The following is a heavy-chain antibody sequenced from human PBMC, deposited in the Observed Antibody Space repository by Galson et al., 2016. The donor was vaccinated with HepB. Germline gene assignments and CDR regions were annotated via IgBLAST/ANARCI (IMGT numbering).Heavy chain of an antibody. J-gene: IGHJ3*02. CDR3: VKDRHYYDSTGYLGTSDI. CDR2: ISTNGRSS. Sequence: SLRLSCAASGLSISSYALHWVRQAPGKGLEYVSSISTNGRSSFYTDSVKGRFTISRDNSENTLYLQMSSLRAEDTAVYYCVKDRHYYDSTGYLGTSDIWGQGTLVTVSS. D-gene: IGHD3-22*01. V-gene: IGHV3-64D*08. CDR1: GLSISSYA.